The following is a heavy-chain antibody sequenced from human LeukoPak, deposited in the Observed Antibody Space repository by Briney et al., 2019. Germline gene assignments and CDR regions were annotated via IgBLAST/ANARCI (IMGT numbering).Heavy chain of an antibody. CDR2: ISYDGSNK. CDR3: ARAPVIVVVITSPSFDY. D-gene: IGHD3-22*01. Sequence: PGGSLRLPCAASGFTFSSYAMHWVRQAPGKGLEWVAVISYDGSNKYYADSVKGRFTISRDNSKNTLYLQMNSLRAEDTAVYYCARAPVIVVVITSPSFDYWGQGTLVTVSS. V-gene: IGHV3-30-3*01. CDR1: GFTFSSYA. J-gene: IGHJ4*02.